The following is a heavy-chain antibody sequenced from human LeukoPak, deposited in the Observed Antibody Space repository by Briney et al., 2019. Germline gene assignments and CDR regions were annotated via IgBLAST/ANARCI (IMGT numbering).Heavy chain of an antibody. D-gene: IGHD1-1*01. J-gene: IGHJ6*04. CDR1: GYTFSSYD. Sequence: VASVKVSCKASGYTFSSYDIHWVRQATGQGLEWMGRMNPNNGNTGDAQKFQGRVTMTRGPSISTAYMELSSLRSEDTGVYFCARALAGTAELDVWGKGTTVTVSS. CDR2: MNPNNGNT. CDR3: ARALAGTAELDV. V-gene: IGHV1-8*01.